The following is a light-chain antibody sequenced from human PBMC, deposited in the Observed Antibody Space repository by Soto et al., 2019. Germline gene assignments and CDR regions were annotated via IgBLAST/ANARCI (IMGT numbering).Light chain of an antibody. CDR2: DVS. Sequence: DIQMTQSPSTLFASVGDRVTITCRASQSVSDRLAWYQQKPGKAPKVLIYDVSTLESGVPSRFSGSGFGTEFILTISSLQPDDFATYSCHEYTGVWTFGQGTKVEIK. CDR3: HEYTGVWT. J-gene: IGKJ1*01. CDR1: QSVSDR. V-gene: IGKV1-5*01.